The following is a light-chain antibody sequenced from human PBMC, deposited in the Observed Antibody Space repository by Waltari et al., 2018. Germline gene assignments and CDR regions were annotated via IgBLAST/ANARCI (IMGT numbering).Light chain of an antibody. CDR2: GTS. CDR3: QQYNDWPDT. CDR1: QSINRN. J-gene: IGKJ5*01. V-gene: IGKV3-15*01. Sequence: ELVMTQSPGTLSVSTGERANLSCRASQSINRNLAWYQQKSGQAPRLLIYGTSTRATGIPARFSGSGSGTEFTLTISSLQSEDFAVYYCQQYNDWPDTFGQGTRLEIK.